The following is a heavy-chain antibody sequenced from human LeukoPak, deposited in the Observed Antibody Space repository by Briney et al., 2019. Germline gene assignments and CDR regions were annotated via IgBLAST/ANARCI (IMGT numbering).Heavy chain of an antibody. V-gene: IGHV4-34*01. CDR3: ARNIVVVPAAWVLDYWYFDL. CDR1: GGSFSGYY. CDR2: INHSVST. J-gene: IGHJ2*01. D-gene: IGHD2-2*01. Sequence: SETLSLTCAVYGGSFSGYYWSWIRQPPGTGLEWIGEINHSVSTNYNPSLKSQVTISVDTSKNQFSLKLSSVTAADTAVYYCARNIVVVPAAWVLDYWYFDLWGRGTLVTVSS.